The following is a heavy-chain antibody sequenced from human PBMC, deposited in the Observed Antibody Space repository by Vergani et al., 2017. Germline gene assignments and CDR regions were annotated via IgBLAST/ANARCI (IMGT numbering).Heavy chain of an antibody. J-gene: IGHJ4*02. CDR3: ARGGVAVPFDY. D-gene: IGHD6-19*01. CDR1: GGSFSGYY. Sequence: QVQLQQWGAGLLKPSETLSLTCAVYGGSFSGYYWSWIRQHPGKGLEWIGEINHSGSTNYNPSLKSRVTISVDTSKNQSSLKLSSVTAADTAVYYCARGGVAVPFDYWGQGTLVTVSS. CDR2: INHSGST. V-gene: IGHV4-34*01.